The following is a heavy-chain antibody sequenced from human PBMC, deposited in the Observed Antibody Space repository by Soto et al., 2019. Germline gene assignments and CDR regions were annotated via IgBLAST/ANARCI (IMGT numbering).Heavy chain of an antibody. CDR3: ARRITIFGVPYYFDY. CDR1: GGSISSSSYY. CDR2: IYYRGST. D-gene: IGHD3-3*01. Sequence: QLQLQESGPGLVKPSETLSLTCTVSGGSISSSSYYWGWIRQPPGKGLEWIGSIYYRGSTYYNPSLKSRVTISVDTSKNPFSLKLSSVTAADTAVYYCARRITIFGVPYYFDYWGQGTLVTVSS. V-gene: IGHV4-39*01. J-gene: IGHJ4*02.